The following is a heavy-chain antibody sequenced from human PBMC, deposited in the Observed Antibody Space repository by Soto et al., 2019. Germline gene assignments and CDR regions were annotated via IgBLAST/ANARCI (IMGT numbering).Heavy chain of an antibody. CDR3: ARDVVESGPLVGATAGDY. CDR1: GGSVSSGSYY. D-gene: IGHD1-26*01. Sequence: SETLSLTCTVSGGSVSSGSYYWSWIRQPPGKGLEWIGYIYYSGSTNYNPSLKSRVTISVDTSKNQFSLKLSSVTAADTAVYYCARDVVESGPLVGATAGDYWGQGTLVTVSS. CDR2: IYYSGST. J-gene: IGHJ4*02. V-gene: IGHV4-61*01.